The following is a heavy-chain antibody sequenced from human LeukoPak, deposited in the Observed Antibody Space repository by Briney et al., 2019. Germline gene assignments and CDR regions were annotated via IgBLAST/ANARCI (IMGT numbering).Heavy chain of an antibody. CDR1: GFTFSDYY. V-gene: IGHV3-11*04. CDR3: ARDPTTPGDYYYMDV. J-gene: IGHJ6*03. CDR2: SSSSGSTI. Sequence: IPGGSLRLSCAASGFTFSDYYMSWIRQAPGKGLECVSYSSSSGSTIYYADSVKGRFTISRDNAKNSLGLQMNSLRDEDTAVYYCARDPTTPGDYYYMDVWGKGTTVTVSS. D-gene: IGHD1-1*01.